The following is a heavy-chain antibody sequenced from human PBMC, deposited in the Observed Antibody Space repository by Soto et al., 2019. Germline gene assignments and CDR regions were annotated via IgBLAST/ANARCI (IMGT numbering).Heavy chain of an antibody. CDR2: IVSDGSAI. CDR1: GLPFSFYG. J-gene: IGHJ3*02. V-gene: IGHV3-33*01. Sequence: GGSLRLSCAVSGLPFSFYGFDGVRKSPGKGLEWLGVIVSDGSAIGHADSLEGRFFISRDNSKDILYLQMNSLRVDDTAVYYCARDDAFDNENGFDMWGQGTMVTVSS. CDR3: ARDDAFDNENGFDM. D-gene: IGHD3-3*02.